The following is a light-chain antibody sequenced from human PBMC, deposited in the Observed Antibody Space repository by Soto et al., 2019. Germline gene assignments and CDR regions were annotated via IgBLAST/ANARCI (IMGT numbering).Light chain of an antibody. V-gene: IGKV1-39*01. J-gene: IGKJ5*01. Sequence: DIQVSDCGSSRSASVGDIVTITCRASQSISTYLNWYHQKPGKAPDLLIYGASSLQSGVTSRFTGSGSGTDFTLTITDLQPEDFATYYCQQNYSIPITFGQGTRLEIK. CDR3: QQNYSIPIT. CDR2: GAS. CDR1: QSISTY.